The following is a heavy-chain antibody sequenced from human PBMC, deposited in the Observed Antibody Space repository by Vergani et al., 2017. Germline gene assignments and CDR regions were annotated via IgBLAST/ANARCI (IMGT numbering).Heavy chain of an antibody. Sequence: QITLRESGPTLVKPTPPLTLTCTFSGFSLTTGGEGVGWLRQPPGRALEWLAFVYWNDDERYSPSLKSRVTITKDTSKNEVILTMATMDPVDTATYYCVHRLGYFDWDGAFDVWGPGTMVTVSS. D-gene: IGHD3-9*01. CDR3: VHRLGYFDWDGAFDV. CDR2: VYWNDDE. V-gene: IGHV2-5*01. J-gene: IGHJ3*01. CDR1: GFSLTTGGEG.